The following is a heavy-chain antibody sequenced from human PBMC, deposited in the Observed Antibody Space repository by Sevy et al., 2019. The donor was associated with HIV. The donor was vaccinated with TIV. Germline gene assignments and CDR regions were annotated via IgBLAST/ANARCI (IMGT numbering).Heavy chain of an antibody. J-gene: IGHJ4*02. CDR3: ARDGSIAAAGKLDY. D-gene: IGHD6-13*01. CDR1: GFTFSSYA. Sequence: GGSLRLSCAASGFTFSSYAMHWVRQAPGKGLEWVAVISYDGSNKYYADSVKGRFTISRDNSKNTLYLQINSLRAEDTAVYYCARDGSIAAAGKLDYWGQGTLVTVSS. CDR2: ISYDGSNK. V-gene: IGHV3-30*04.